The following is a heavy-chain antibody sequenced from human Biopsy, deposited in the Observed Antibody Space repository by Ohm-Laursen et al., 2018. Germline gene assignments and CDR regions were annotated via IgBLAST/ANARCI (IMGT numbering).Heavy chain of an antibody. V-gene: IGHV1-69*13. D-gene: IGHD3-9*01. Sequence: SVYASCKVPGGTFSNYGVNWVRQAPRQGLEWLGGNIPILGTGNYAQKFQDRVTVAAAPSTSTATMELRSLRSDDTAVYYCATKLTGYFHHWGQGTLVIVSS. CDR3: ATKLTGYFHH. J-gene: IGHJ1*01. CDR2: NIPILGTG. CDR1: GGTFSNYG.